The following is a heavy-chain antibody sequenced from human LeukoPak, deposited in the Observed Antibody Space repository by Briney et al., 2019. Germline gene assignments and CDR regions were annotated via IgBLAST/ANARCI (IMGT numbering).Heavy chain of an antibody. Sequence: GGSLRLSCAASGFTFSSSGMSWVRQAPGKGLEWVSGISGSGGSTYYADSVKGRFTISRGNSKNTLYLQMNSLRAEDTAVYYCARDLVLSRDSGDYWGQGTLVTVSS. D-gene: IGHD4-17*01. V-gene: IGHV3-23*01. CDR1: GFTFSSSG. CDR2: ISGSGGST. CDR3: ARDLVLSRDSGDY. J-gene: IGHJ4*02.